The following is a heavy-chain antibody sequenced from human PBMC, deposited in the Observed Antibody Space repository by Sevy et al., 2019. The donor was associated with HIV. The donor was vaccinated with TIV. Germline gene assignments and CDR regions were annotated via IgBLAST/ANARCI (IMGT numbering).Heavy chain of an antibody. D-gene: IGHD2-15*01. CDR3: AARKDDFDC. Sequence: GGSLRLSCAASGFTFSDFAMSWVRQAPGKGLEWVSDISGSGTKTYYSDSVRGRFTISRDNSKNTQYLQMNSLRTEDTAVYYCAARKDDFDCWGQGTLVTVSS. V-gene: IGHV3-23*01. J-gene: IGHJ4*02. CDR2: ISGSGTKT. CDR1: GFTFSDFA.